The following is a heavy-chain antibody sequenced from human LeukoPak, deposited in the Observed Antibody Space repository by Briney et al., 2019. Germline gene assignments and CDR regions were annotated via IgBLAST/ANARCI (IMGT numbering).Heavy chain of an antibody. V-gene: IGHV4-4*07. D-gene: IGHD3-10*01. Sequence: PSETLSLTCTVSGGSISSYYWSWIRQPAGKGLEWIGRIYTSGSTNYNPSLKSRVTMSVDTSKNQFSLKLSSVTAADTAVYYCARDWVVGYYGSVSYYTPNLFDPWGQGTLVTVSS. CDR1: GGSISSYY. CDR3: ARDWVVGYYGSVSYYTPNLFDP. CDR2: IYTSGST. J-gene: IGHJ5*02.